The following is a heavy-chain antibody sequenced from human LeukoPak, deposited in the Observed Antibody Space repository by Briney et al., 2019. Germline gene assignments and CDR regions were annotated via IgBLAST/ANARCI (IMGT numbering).Heavy chain of an antibody. V-gene: IGHV3-66*01. CDR1: GFTVSSNY. CDR2: IYGGGST. Sequence: GGSLRLSCAASGFTVSSNYMSWVRQAPGKGLEWVSIIYGGGSTYYADSVKGRFTISRDNSKNTLYLQMNSLRAEDTAVYYCARFAYCSGGSCYYYYCMDVWGKGTTVTVSS. J-gene: IGHJ6*03. CDR3: ARFAYCSGGSCYYYYCMDV. D-gene: IGHD2-15*01.